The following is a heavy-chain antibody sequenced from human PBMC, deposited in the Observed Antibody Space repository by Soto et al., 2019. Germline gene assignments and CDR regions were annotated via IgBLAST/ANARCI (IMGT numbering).Heavy chain of an antibody. CDR3: ARCDTXTSFSHIRN. D-gene: IGHD2-21*01. J-gene: IGHJ4*02. CDR1: GFTFDAHA. CDR2: ISWNSGNI. Sequence: EVQLVESGGGLVQPGRSLRLSCAGSGFTFDAHAMHWVRQAPGKGLEWVSTISWNSGNIHYADSVKGRFTISRDNAKNSLYLQMNSXXXXXXXXXXXARCDTXTSFSHIRNWGXGTLVTVSS. V-gene: IGHV3-9*01.